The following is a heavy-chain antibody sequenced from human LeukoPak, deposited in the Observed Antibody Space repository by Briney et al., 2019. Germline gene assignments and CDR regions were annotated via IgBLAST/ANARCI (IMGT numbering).Heavy chain of an antibody. CDR2: ISGSGGST. V-gene: IGHV3-23*01. J-gene: IGHJ3*02. D-gene: IGHD2-15*01. CDR1: GFTFSSYA. Sequence: GGSLRLSCAASGFTFSSYAMSWVRQAPGKGLEWVSAISGSGGSTYYADSVKGRFTISRDNSKNTLYLQMNSLRAEDTAVYYCANHGGGYCSGGSCYSNAFEIWGQGTMVTVSS. CDR3: ANHGGGYCSGGSCYSNAFEI.